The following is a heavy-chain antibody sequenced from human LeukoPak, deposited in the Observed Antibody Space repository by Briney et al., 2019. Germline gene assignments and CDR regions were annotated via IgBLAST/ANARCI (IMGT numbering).Heavy chain of an antibody. CDR1: GGSISSDNW. CDR3: TRDYNSSGYYFLM. D-gene: IGHD3-22*01. J-gene: IGHJ4*02. CDR2: IYHSGST. Sequence: SDTLSLTCAVSGGSISSDNWWSWVRQPPGKGLEWIGEIYHSGSTVYNPSLKSRVTISVDKSKNQVALRLDSVTAADTAVYYCTRDYNSSGYYFLMWGQGTLVTVSS. V-gene: IGHV4-4*02.